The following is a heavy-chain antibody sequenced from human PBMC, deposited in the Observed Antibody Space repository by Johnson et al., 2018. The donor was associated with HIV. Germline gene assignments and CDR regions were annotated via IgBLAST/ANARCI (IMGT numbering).Heavy chain of an antibody. J-gene: IGHJ3*02. V-gene: IGHV3-7*01. CDR2: IKQDGSEK. CDR1: GFTFSSYW. Sequence: MLLVESGGGLVQPGGSLRLSCAPSGFTFSSYWMSWVRQAPGKGLEWVANIKQDGSEKYYVDSVKGRFTISRDNAKNSLYLQMNSLRAEDTSVYYCARVPEGDDDACDIWGQGTMVTVSS. CDR3: ARVPEGDDDACDI. D-gene: IGHD2-21*01.